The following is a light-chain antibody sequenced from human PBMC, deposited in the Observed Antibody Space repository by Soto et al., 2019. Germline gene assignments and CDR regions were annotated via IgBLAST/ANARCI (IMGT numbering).Light chain of an antibody. CDR1: QSISSW. CDR3: QQYNSYSRT. J-gene: IGKJ1*01. Sequence: DIQMTQSPSTLSASVGDRVTITCRASQSISSWLAWYQQKPGKAPKLLIYKASSLESGVPSRFSGSGSGTAFTRTISILQTDDFATYYCQQYNSYSRTFGQGTKVEIK. V-gene: IGKV1-5*03. CDR2: KAS.